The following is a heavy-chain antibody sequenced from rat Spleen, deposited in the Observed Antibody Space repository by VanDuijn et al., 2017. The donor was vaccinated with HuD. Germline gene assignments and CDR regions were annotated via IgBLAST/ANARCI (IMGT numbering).Heavy chain of an antibody. CDR1: EFTFSNYW. V-gene: IGHV2-64*01. Sequence: VQLVESGGGLVQPGGSLKLSCVASEFTFSNYWMTWIRQAPGKGLEWMGAMWNGGGTDYNSPFKSRLSISRDTSKSQVFLKMNSLQTDDTANYFCARHLDSGGYFDYWGQGVMVTVSS. D-gene: IGHD1-11*01. CDR3: ARHLDSGGYFDY. CDR2: MWNGGGT. J-gene: IGHJ2*01.